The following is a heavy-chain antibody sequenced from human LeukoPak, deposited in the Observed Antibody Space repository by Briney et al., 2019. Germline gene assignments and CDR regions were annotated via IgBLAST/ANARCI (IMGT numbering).Heavy chain of an antibody. J-gene: IGHJ4*02. D-gene: IGHD6-13*01. CDR1: GGSISSSNVN. V-gene: IGHV4-39*07. CDR3: ARDLGLVAAAVDY. Sequence: SETLSLTCTVSGGSISSSNVNWGWVHQPPGKGLEWIGSIYYSGNTYYNPSLKSRVTILVDTSKSQFSPKLRSVTAADTAVYYCARDLGLVAAAVDYWGQGTLVTVSS. CDR2: IYYSGNT.